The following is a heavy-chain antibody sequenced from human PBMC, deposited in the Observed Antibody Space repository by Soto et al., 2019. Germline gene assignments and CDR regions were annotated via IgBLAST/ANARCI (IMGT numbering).Heavy chain of an antibody. CDR3: AAGYSFGDY. CDR2: ISYDGSDK. V-gene: IGHV3-30*03. CDR1: GFTFSRYG. J-gene: IGHJ4*02. D-gene: IGHD5-18*01. Sequence: QVQLVESGGGVVQPGRSLRLSCAASGFTFSRYGMFWVRQAPGKGLEWVAVISYDGSDKYYADSVKGRFTISRDNSQNTLYVQLDSLRADDTGVYYCAAGYSFGDYWGQGTLVTLSS.